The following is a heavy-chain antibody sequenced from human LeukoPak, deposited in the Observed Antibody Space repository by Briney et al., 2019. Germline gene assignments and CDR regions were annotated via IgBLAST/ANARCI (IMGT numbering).Heavy chain of an antibody. J-gene: IGHJ6*02. D-gene: IGHD2-21*02. CDR3: ARERVVVTAIEDCYYGMDV. Sequence: GGSLRLSCAASGFTFSSYWMHWVRQAPGKGLVWVSRINSDGSSTSYADSVKGRLTISRDNAKNTLYLQMNSLRAEDTAVYYCARERVVVTAIEDCYYGMDVWGQGTTVTVSS. CDR2: INSDGSST. V-gene: IGHV3-74*01. CDR1: GFTFSSYW.